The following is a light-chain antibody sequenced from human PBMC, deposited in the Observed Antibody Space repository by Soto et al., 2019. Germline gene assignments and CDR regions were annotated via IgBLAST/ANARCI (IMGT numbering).Light chain of an antibody. V-gene: IGLV1-40*01. J-gene: IGLJ2*01. CDR1: TSNVGSNL. CDR2: GNS. CDR3: QSYDSSLSGSV. Sequence: QSVLAQPPSASGTPGQRVTISCSGSTSNVGSNLASWYQQLPGSAPKLLIYGNSNRPSGVPDRFSGSSSGTSASLAITGLQAEAEADYYCQSYDSSLSGSVFGGGTKLTVL.